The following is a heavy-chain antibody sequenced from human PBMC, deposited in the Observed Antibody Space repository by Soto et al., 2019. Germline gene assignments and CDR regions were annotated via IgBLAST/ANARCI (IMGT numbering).Heavy chain of an antibody. CDR2: IRSKANSYAT. J-gene: IGHJ4*02. CDR3: TLWFGELSFDY. V-gene: IGHV3-73*02. D-gene: IGHD3-10*01. Sequence: EVQLVESGGGLVQPGGSLKLSCAASGFTFSGSAMHWVRQASGKGLEWVGRIRSKANSYATAYAASVKGRFTISRDDSKNTAYLQMNSLKTEDTAVYYCTLWFGELSFDYWGQGTLVTVSS. CDR1: GFTFSGSA.